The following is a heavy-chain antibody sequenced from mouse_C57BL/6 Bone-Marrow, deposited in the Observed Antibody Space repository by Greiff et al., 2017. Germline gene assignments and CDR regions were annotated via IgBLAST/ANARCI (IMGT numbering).Heavy chain of an antibody. J-gene: IGHJ2*01. D-gene: IGHD1-1*01. Sequence: VQLQQSGPELVKPGASVKLSCKASGYSFTNYNMNWVKQSNGKSLEWIGVINPKYGTTSYNQKFNGKATLSVDQSYSTAYMQLNSLTSEDSAVYYCARWSTTNYFDYWGQGTTLTVSS. CDR3: ARWSTTNYFDY. CDR1: GYSFTNYN. CDR2: INPKYGTT. V-gene: IGHV1-39*01.